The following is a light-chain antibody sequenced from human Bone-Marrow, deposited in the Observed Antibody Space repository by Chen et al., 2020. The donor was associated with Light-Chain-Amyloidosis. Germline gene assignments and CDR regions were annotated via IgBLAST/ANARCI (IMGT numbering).Light chain of an antibody. Sequence: SVLPQPPSVSGAPGPRVTISCFLTSSNTGARYDLHWYQQIPGKAPKLLMYDDNIRASGVPDRISGSRSGTSASLVIAGLQPDDEADYYCQSSDTSLSSPVIFGGGTKLTVL. CDR3: QSSDTSLSSPVI. J-gene: IGLJ2*01. CDR1: SSNTGARYD. V-gene: IGLV1-40*01. CDR2: DDN.